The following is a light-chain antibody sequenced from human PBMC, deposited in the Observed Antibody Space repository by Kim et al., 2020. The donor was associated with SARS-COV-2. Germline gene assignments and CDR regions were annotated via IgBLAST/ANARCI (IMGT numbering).Light chain of an antibody. CDR3: GTWDSSLTSVV. J-gene: IGLJ2*01. CDR1: RSNVGDHY. CDR2: DNN. Sequence: QSVLTQPPSVSAAPGQKVTISCSGSRSNVGDHYISWYQHLPGTAPKLLIHDNNKRPSGIPDRFSGSKYGTSATLGITGLQTGDEGDYYCGTWDSSLTSVVFGGGTKVTVL. V-gene: IGLV1-51*01.